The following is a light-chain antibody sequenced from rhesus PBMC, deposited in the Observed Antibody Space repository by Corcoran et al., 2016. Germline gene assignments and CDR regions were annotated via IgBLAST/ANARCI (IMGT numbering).Light chain of an antibody. CDR2: AAS. Sequence: DIQMTQSPSALSASVGDRGTISCRASQNIYSNLAWYQQKPGKAPKLLIYAASSWQTGIPSRVRGSGSGTDFTLTVRSLQPGDSAAYYCQHYYDNPPTFGQGTKVEIK. CDR3: QHYYDNPPT. J-gene: IGKJ1*01. V-gene: IGKV1S12*01. CDR1: QNIYSN.